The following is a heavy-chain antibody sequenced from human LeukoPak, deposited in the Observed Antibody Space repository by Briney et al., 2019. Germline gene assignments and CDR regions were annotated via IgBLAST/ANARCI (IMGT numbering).Heavy chain of an antibody. CDR2: IYSGGST. D-gene: IGHD5-12*01. CDR3: ARLRVSVTTTSDFDY. CDR1: GGSLSSSHYS. Sequence: SEILSLTCTVSGGSLSSSHYSWGWIRQPPGRGLEWIGSIYSGGSTYYNPPLKSRVTISVDTSKNQFSLKLSSVTAADTAVYYCARLRVSVTTTSDFDYWGQGTLVTVSS. J-gene: IGHJ4*02. V-gene: IGHV4-39*01.